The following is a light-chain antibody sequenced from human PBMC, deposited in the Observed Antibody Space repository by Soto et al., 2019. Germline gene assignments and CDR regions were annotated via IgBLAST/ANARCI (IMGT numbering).Light chain of an antibody. CDR2: AAS. Sequence: EIVLTQSPGTLSLSPGERATLSCRASQSVNNNYVAWYQQKSGQAPRLLIFAASSRATGIPGRFSGSGSGTDFTLTIRRLEPEDFAVYYCQQYGSSLYTFGQGTKVDIK. J-gene: IGKJ2*01. CDR3: QQYGSSLYT. CDR1: QSVNNNY. V-gene: IGKV3-20*01.